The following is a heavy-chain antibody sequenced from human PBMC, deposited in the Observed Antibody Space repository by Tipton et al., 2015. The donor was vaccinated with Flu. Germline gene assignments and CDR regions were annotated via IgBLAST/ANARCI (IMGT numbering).Heavy chain of an antibody. V-gene: IGHV4-39*01. Sequence: LRLSCTVSGGSISSSSYYWGWIRQPPGKGLGWIGSIYYSGSTYYTPSLKSRVTISVDTSKNQFSLKLSSVTAADTAVYYCARLSYDILTGYYPHLDYWGQGTLVTVSS. CDR3: ARLSYDILTGYYPHLDY. J-gene: IGHJ4*02. D-gene: IGHD3-9*01. CDR1: GGSISSSSYY. CDR2: IYYSGST.